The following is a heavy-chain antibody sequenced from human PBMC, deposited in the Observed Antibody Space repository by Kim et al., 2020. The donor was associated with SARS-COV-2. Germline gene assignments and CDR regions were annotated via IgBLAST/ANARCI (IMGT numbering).Heavy chain of an antibody. V-gene: IGHV3-73*01. J-gene: IGHJ4*02. Sequence: TAYAASVKGRFTISRDDSRNTAYLQMNSLKTEDTAVYYCIARQLVALVEYWGQGTLVTVSS. CDR2: T. CDR3: IARQLVALVEY. D-gene: IGHD6-13*01.